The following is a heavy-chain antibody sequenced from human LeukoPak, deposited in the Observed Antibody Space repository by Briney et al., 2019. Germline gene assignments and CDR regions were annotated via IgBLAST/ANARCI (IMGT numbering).Heavy chain of an antibody. CDR3: TRLLFY. D-gene: IGHD3-10*01. CDR2: INPNSGGT. Sequence: ASVKVSCKASGYTFSDYYIHWVRQAPGQGLEWMGWINPNSGGTNYTQKFQGRVTMTRDTSISTVYVELSRVRSDDTAVYYCTRLLFYWGQGTLVTVSS. J-gene: IGHJ4*02. V-gene: IGHV1-2*02. CDR1: GYTFSDYY.